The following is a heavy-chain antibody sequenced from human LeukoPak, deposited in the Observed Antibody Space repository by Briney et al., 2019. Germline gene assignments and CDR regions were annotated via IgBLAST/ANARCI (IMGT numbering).Heavy chain of an antibody. CDR2: ISGSGDST. D-gene: IGHD6-19*01. CDR1: GFTFSSYA. Sequence: PGGSLRLSCAASGFTFSSYAMSWVRQAPGKGLEWVSAISGSGDSTYYADSVKGRLTISRDNSKNTLYLQMNSLRAEDTAVYYCAKDLAGVRRAEYFQHWGQGTLVTVSS. J-gene: IGHJ1*01. CDR3: AKDLAGVRRAEYFQH. V-gene: IGHV3-23*01.